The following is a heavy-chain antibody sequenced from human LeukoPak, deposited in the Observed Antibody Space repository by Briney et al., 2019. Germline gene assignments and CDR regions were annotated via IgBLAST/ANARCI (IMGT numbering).Heavy chain of an antibody. CDR2: IDTNTGNP. Sequence: ASVKVSCKASGYTFTDHTINWVRQAPGQGLEWMGWIDTNTGNPTYAQGFTGRFVFSLDTSVSTTYLQISSLKAEDTAVYYCARGGPFDCWGQGTLVTVSS. J-gene: IGHJ4*02. V-gene: IGHV7-4-1*02. CDR1: GYTFTDHT. CDR3: ARGGPFDC.